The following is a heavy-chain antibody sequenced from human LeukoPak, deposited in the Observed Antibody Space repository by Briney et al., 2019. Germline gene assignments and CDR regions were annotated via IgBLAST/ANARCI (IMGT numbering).Heavy chain of an antibody. Sequence: GGSLRLSCAASGFTFSSYAMSWVRQAPGKGLEWVSTISISGGSTYYADSVKGRFTISRDNSKNTLYLQMNSLRAEDTAVYYCAKVRVRGSGSYPRDAFDIWGQGTMVTVSS. CDR3: AKVRVRGSGSYPRDAFDI. D-gene: IGHD3-10*01. J-gene: IGHJ3*02. CDR1: GFTFSSYA. CDR2: ISISGGST. V-gene: IGHV3-23*01.